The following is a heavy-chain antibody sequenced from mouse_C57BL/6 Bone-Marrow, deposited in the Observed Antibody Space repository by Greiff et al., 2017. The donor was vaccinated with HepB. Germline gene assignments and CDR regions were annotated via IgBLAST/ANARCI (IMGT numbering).Heavy chain of an antibody. CDR2: ISGGGGNT. V-gene: IGHV5-9*01. Sequence: EVQRVESGGGLVKPGGSLKLSCAASGFTFSSYTMSWVRQTPEKRLEWVATISGGGGNTYYPDSVKGRFTISRDNAKNTLYLQMSSLRSEDTALYYCARHHYGNHLDYWGQGTTLTVSS. CDR1: GFTFSSYT. CDR3: ARHHYGNHLDY. J-gene: IGHJ2*01. D-gene: IGHD2-1*01.